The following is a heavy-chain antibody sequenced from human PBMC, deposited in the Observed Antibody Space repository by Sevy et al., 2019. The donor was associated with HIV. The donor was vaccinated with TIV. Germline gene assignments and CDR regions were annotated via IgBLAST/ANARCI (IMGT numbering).Heavy chain of an antibody. J-gene: IGHJ4*02. V-gene: IGHV3-48*02. CDR2: ISRSSSTI. Sequence: GGSLRLSCAASGFTFSSYSMNWVRQAPGKGLEWVSYISRSSSTIYYADSVKGRFTISRDNAKNSLYQQMNSLRDEDTAVYYCARERKMYDSSGYYFHFDYWGQGTLVTVSS. CDR1: GFTFSSYS. D-gene: IGHD3-22*01. CDR3: ARERKMYDSSGYYFHFDY.